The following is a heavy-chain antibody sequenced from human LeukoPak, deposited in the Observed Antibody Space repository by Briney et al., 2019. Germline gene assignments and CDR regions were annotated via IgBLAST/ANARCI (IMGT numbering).Heavy chain of an antibody. Sequence: SETLSLTCTVSGGSISSYYWSWIRQPAGKGLEWIGRIYTSGSTNYNASLKSRVSMLVDTSKNQFSLKLSSVTAADTAVFYCARENSGSYREFDYWGQGTLVTVSS. D-gene: IGHD1-26*01. CDR2: IYTSGST. CDR3: ARENSGSYREFDY. J-gene: IGHJ4*02. V-gene: IGHV4-4*07. CDR1: GGSISSYY.